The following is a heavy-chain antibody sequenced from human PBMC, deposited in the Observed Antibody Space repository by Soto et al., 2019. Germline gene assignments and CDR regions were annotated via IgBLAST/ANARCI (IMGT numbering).Heavy chain of an antibody. D-gene: IGHD5-12*01. J-gene: IGHJ6*02. CDR1: GYNFISYW. CDR2: IYPGDSNI. Sequence: PGESLKISCKGSGYNFISYWIGWVRQMPGKGLEWMGIIYPGDSNIRYSPSFQGQVTISADKSISTAYLQWSSLKASDTATYYCARHRVEMATSIFYGMDVWGQGTTVTVSS. V-gene: IGHV5-51*01. CDR3: ARHRVEMATSIFYGMDV.